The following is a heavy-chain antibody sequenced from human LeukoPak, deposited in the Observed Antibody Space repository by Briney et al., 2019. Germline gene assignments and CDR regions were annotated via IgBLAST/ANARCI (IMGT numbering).Heavy chain of an antibody. V-gene: IGHV4-39*07. CDR1: GGSISSSSYY. Sequence: SETLSLTCTVSGGSISSSSYYWGWIRQPPGKGLEWIGSIYYSGSTYYNPSLKSRVTISVDTSKNQFSLKLSSVTAADTAVYYCARDASIVGATRHPASDAFDIWGQGTMVTVSS. CDR2: IYYSGST. D-gene: IGHD1-26*01. J-gene: IGHJ3*02. CDR3: ARDASIVGATRHPASDAFDI.